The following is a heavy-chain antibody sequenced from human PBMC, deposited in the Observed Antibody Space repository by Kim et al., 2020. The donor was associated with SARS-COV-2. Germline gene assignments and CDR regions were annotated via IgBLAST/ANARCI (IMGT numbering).Heavy chain of an antibody. J-gene: IGHJ6*02. CDR1: GYSFTSYW. CDR3: ARSACSGGSCYSYYYYGMDV. V-gene: IGHV5-10-1*01. Sequence: GESLKISCKGSGYSFTSYWISWVRQMPGKGLEWMGRIDPSDSYTNYSPSFQGHVTISADKSISTAYLQWSSLKASDTAMYYCARSACSGGSCYSYYYYGMDVWGQGTTVTVSS. CDR2: IDPSDSYT. D-gene: IGHD2-15*01.